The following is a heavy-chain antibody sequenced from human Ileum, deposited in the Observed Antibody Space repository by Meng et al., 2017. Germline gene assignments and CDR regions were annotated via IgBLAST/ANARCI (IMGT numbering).Heavy chain of an antibody. V-gene: IGHV4-4*02. CDR2: MYPSGTT. J-gene: IGHJ4*02. D-gene: IGHD6-19*01. Sequence: GKGQESGPGLVQPSETLSLPFAASGASISSGDWWSWVRQPPGKGLEWIGEMYPSGTTNYNPSLKSRVTISMDTSKNQLSLKLSSVTAADTAVYYCARHIAVSGTRGFDSWGQGTLVTVSS. CDR3: ARHIAVSGTRGFDS. CDR1: GASISSGDW.